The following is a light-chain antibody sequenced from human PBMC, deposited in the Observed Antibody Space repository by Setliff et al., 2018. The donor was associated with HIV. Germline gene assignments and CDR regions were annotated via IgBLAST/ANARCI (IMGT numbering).Light chain of an antibody. Sequence: QSVLTQPPSVSGTPGQRVTISCTWSSSNFGAGYDVHWYQQLPGTAPKLLISGNNNRPAGVPDRFSGSKSGTSASLAITGLQAEDEADYYCQSYDSSLSAYVFGTGTKVTVL. CDR2: GNN. CDR3: QSYDSSLSAYV. V-gene: IGLV1-40*01. J-gene: IGLJ1*01. CDR1: SSNFGAGYD.